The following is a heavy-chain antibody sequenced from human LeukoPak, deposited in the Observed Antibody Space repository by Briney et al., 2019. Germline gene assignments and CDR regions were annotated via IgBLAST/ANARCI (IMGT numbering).Heavy chain of an antibody. J-gene: IGHJ3*02. D-gene: IGHD2-15*01. CDR3: VRASVESGGAFDI. CDR2: VSFGGGT. CDR1: GGSISSYY. Sequence: ETLSLTCTVSGGSISSYYWSWIRQPPGKGLDGIGYVSFGGGTNYNPSLKSRVITSADTSKNQFSLNLTSVTAADTAVYYCVRASVESGGAFDIWGQGTMVTVSS. V-gene: IGHV4-59*01.